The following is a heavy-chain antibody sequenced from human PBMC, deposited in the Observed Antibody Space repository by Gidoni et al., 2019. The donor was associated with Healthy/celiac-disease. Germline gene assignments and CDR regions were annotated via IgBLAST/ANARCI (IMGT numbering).Heavy chain of an antibody. V-gene: IGHV4-34*01. Sequence: QVQLQQWGAGLLKPSETLSLTCAVYGGSFSGYYWSWIRQPPGKGLEWIGEINHSGSTNYNPSLKSRVTISVDTSKNQFSLKLSSVTAADTAVYYCARRRLYYYDSSGYYLDAFDIWGQGTMVTVSS. CDR3: ARRRLYYYDSSGYYLDAFDI. J-gene: IGHJ3*02. D-gene: IGHD3-22*01. CDR1: GGSFSGYY. CDR2: INHSGST.